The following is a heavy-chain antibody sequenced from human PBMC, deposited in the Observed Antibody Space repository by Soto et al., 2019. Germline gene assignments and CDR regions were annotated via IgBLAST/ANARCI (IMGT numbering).Heavy chain of an antibody. CDR3: ARDRWYYQYGSGNRSNVFVL. J-gene: IGHJ3*01. CDR1: GYTFTGHH. Sequence: QVQLVQSGAEVKKPGASVKVSCEASGYTFTGHHIQWVRQAPGQGFEWMGWINFNRGVTKYAQNFEGRVTMTRDTYISKAYIELNQLKSEDTAIYPCARDRWYYQYGSGNRSNVFVLLGQGTLVPVSS. V-gene: IGHV1-2*02. D-gene: IGHD3-22*01. CDR2: INFNRGVT.